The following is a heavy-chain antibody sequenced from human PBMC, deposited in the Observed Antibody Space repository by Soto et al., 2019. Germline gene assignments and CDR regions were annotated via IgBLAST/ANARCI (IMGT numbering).Heavy chain of an antibody. D-gene: IGHD6-13*01. Sequence: PGGSLRLSCAASGFTVSSNYMSWVRQAPGKGLEWVSVIYSGGSTYYADSVKGRFTISRDNSKNTLYLQMNSLRAEDTAVYYCARERRQQLARWWFDPWGQGTLVTVSS. J-gene: IGHJ5*02. CDR2: IYSGGST. V-gene: IGHV3-66*01. CDR1: GFTVSSNY. CDR3: ARERRQQLARWWFDP.